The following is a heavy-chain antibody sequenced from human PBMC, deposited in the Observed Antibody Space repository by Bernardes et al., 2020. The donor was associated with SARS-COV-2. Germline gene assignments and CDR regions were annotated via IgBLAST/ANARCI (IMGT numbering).Heavy chain of an antibody. V-gene: IGHV3-20*01. CDR1: GFTFDDYG. CDR3: ARSGGDPLLWFGEPSNGAYFDY. D-gene: IGHD3-10*01. CDR2: INWNGGST. Sequence: GGSLRLSCAASGFTFDDYGMSWVRQAPGKGLEWVSGINWNGGSTGYADSVKGRFTISRDNAKNSLYLQMNSLRAEDTALYHCARSGGDPLLWFGEPSNGAYFDYWGQGTLVTVSS. J-gene: IGHJ4*02.